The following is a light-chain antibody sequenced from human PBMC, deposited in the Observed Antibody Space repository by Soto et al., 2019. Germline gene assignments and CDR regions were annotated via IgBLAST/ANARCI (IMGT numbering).Light chain of an antibody. Sequence: DVVMTQTPLSLSVAPGQPASISCKSSQSLLHITGETFLFWYLQKPGQSPQLLIYEVSTRVSGVPDRFSGSGSGTDFTLEIIRVETDDVGIYYCMQSTQLPPNFGQGTRLGIE. J-gene: IGKJ5*01. CDR1: QSLLHITGETF. CDR2: EVS. CDR3: MQSTQLPPN. V-gene: IGKV2D-29*02.